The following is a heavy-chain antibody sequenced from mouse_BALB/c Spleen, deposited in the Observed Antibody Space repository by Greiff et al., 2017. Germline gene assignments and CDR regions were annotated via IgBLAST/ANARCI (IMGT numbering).Heavy chain of an antibody. D-gene: IGHD2-1*01. CDR2: INPYNDGT. J-gene: IGHJ3*01. V-gene: IGHV1-14*01. Sequence: EVQLQQSGPELVKPGASVKMSCKASGYTFTSYVMHWVKQKPGQGLEWIGYINPYNDGTKYNEKFKGKATLTSDKSSSTAYMELSSLTSEDSAVYYCARTGNYAIFAYWGQGTLVTVSA. CDR1: GYTFTSYV. CDR3: ARTGNYAIFAY.